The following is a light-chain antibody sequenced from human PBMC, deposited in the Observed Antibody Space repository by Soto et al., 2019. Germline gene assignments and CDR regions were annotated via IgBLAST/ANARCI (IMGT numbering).Light chain of an antibody. CDR3: QQYNSYSGT. CDR1: QSISSW. J-gene: IGKJ1*01. Sequence: DIQMTQSPSTLSASVGDTVTITCRASQSISSWLAWYQQKPGKAPKLLIYKASSLQSGVPSRFSGSGSGTEFTLTISSLQPDDFATYYCQQYNSYSGTFGQGTKVDNK. CDR2: KAS. V-gene: IGKV1-5*03.